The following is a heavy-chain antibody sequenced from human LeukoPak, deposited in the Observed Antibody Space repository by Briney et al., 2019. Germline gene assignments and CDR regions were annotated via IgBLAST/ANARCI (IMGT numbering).Heavy chain of an antibody. Sequence: PGGSLRLSCAASGFTVRNNHMSWVRQAPGKGLGWVSVIDSRDNTYHADSVKGRFTISRHTSKNTLYLQMNSLRAEDTAVYYCARESTPLRGAFDPWGPGTLVTVSS. J-gene: IGHJ5*02. V-gene: IGHV3-53*04. CDR1: GFTVRNNH. CDR2: IDSRDNT. CDR3: ARESTPLRGAFDP. D-gene: IGHD5-24*01.